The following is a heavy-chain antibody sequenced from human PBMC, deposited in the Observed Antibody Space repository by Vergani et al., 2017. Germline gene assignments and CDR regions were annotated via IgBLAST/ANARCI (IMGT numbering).Heavy chain of an antibody. Sequence: EVQLLESGGGLVQPGGSLRLSCAASGFTFSSYSMNWVRQAPGKGLEWVSYISSSSSTIYYADSVKGRFTISRDNAKNSLYLQMNSLRDEDTAVYYCAGTLEDCYSDFDYWGQGTLVTVSS. CDR3: AGTLEDCYSDFDY. CDR1: GFTFSSYS. J-gene: IGHJ4*02. V-gene: IGHV3-48*02. D-gene: IGHD5-24*01. CDR2: ISSSSSTI.